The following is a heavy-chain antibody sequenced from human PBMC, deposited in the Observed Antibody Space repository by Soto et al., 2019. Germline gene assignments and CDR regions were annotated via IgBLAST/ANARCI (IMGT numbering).Heavy chain of an antibody. CDR1: GFTFSSFG. J-gene: IGHJ4*02. CDR3: AKDLREMATIRPDY. CDR2: ISYDGIDK. Sequence: PGGSLRLSCAASGFTFSSFGIHWVRQAPGKELEWVAVISYDGIDKNYGDSVKGRFTTSRENSKNMVYLQMNSLRAEDTAVYYCAKDLREMATIRPDYWGQGILVTVSS. V-gene: IGHV3-30*18. D-gene: IGHD5-12*01.